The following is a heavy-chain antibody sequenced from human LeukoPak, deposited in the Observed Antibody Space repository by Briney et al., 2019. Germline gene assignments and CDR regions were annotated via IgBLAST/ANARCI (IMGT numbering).Heavy chain of an antibody. CDR2: IYTSGST. D-gene: IGHD2-2*01. CDR3: ASIIVVVPAAETDDY. Sequence: PSETLSLTCTVSGGSISSYYWSWIRQPAGKGLEWIGRIYTSGSTNYNPSLKSRVTMSVDTSKNQFSLKLSSVTAADTAVYYCASIIVVVPAAETDDYWGQGTLVTVSS. CDR1: GGSISSYY. J-gene: IGHJ4*02. V-gene: IGHV4-4*07.